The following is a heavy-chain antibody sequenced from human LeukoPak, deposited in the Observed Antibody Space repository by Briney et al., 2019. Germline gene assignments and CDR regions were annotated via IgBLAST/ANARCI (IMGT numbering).Heavy chain of an antibody. J-gene: IGHJ4*02. CDR2: IYTSGST. CDR1: GASISSGSYY. V-gene: IGHV4-61*02. CDR3: ARHGYYSDFDY. Sequence: SETLSLTCTVSGASISSGSYYWSWIRQPAGKGLEWIGRIYTSGSTNYNPSLKSRVTISVDTSKNQFSLKLSSVTAADTAVYYCARHGYYSDFDYWGQGTLVTVSS. D-gene: IGHD3-22*01.